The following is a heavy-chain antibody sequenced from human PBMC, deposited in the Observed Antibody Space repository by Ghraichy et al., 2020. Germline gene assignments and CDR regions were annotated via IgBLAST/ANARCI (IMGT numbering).Heavy chain of an antibody. Sequence: SETLSLTCAVSGGSITHSIYYWAWIRQPPGKGLEWIGTINHGGIAYYHSSFKGRLHLSIDTSNNQVSLKVNSVTAADTAVYYCAGKVVGTMSESWGQGTLVTVSS. CDR1: GGSITHSIYY. D-gene: IGHD1-26*01. CDR3: AGKVVGTMSES. CDR2: INHGGIA. V-gene: IGHV4-39*07. J-gene: IGHJ5*02.